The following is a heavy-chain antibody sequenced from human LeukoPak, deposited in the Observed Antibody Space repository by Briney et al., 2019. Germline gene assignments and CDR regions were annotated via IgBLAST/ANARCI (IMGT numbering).Heavy chain of an antibody. V-gene: IGHV3-30-3*01. Sequence: GRSLRLSCAASGFTFSSYAMHWVRQAPGKGLEWVAVISYDGSNKYYADSAKGRFTISRDNSKNSLYLQMNNLRAEDTAVYYCTKAGDHYYYYMDAWGKGTTVAVSS. CDR3: TKAGDHYYYYMDA. CDR2: ISYDGSNK. CDR1: GFTFSSYA. J-gene: IGHJ6*03. D-gene: IGHD3-16*01.